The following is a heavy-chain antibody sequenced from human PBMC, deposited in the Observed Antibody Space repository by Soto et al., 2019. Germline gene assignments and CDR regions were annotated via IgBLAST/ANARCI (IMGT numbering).Heavy chain of an antibody. V-gene: IGHV4-34*01. CDR1: GGSFSGYY. J-gene: IGHJ5*02. Sequence: SETLSLTCAVYGGSFSGYYWSWIRQPPGKGLEWIGEINHSGSTNYNPSLKSRVTMSVDTSKNQFSLKLSSVTAADTAVYYCARVGAAAGTGSWFEPWGQGTLVTVSS. CDR2: INHSGST. CDR3: ARVGAAAGTGSWFEP. D-gene: IGHD6-13*01.